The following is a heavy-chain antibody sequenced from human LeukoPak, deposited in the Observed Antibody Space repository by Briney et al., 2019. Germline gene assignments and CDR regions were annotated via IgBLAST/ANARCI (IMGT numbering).Heavy chain of an antibody. CDR3: AREGGSSSSGTFDY. Sequence: ASVKVSCKASGGTFSSYAISWVRQAPGQGLEWMGGIIPIFGTANYAQKFQGRVTITTDESTSTAYMELSSLRSEDTAVYYCAREGGSSSSGTFDYWGQGTLAIVSS. J-gene: IGHJ4*02. D-gene: IGHD6-6*01. CDR1: GGTFSSYA. V-gene: IGHV1-69*05. CDR2: IIPIFGTA.